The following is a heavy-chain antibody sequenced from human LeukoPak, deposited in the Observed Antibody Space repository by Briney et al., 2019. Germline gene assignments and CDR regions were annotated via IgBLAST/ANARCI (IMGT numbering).Heavy chain of an antibody. J-gene: IGHJ4*02. D-gene: IGHD4-17*01. Sequence: ASVKVSCKASGGTFSSYAISWVRQAPGQGLEWMGGIIPIFGTANYAQKFQGRVTITADESTSTAYTELSSLRSEDTAVYYCARTAPYGDYVVLDYWGQGTLVTVSS. CDR3: ARTAPYGDYVVLDY. CDR2: IIPIFGTA. V-gene: IGHV1-69*13. CDR1: GGTFSSYA.